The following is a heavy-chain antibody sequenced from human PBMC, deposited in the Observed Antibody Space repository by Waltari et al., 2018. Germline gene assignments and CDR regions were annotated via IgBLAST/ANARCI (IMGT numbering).Heavy chain of an antibody. V-gene: IGHV3-23*01. J-gene: IGHJ4*02. CDR2: ISGSGGST. CDR3: AASSGWSLFDY. D-gene: IGHD6-19*01. Sequence: EVQLLESGGGLVQPGGSLRLACASSGFPLSRCAMSWVRQPPGKGLEWVSAISGSGGSTYYADSVKGRFTISRDNSKNTLYLQMNSLRAEDTAVYYCAASSGWSLFDYWGQGTLVTVSS. CDR1: GFPLSRCA.